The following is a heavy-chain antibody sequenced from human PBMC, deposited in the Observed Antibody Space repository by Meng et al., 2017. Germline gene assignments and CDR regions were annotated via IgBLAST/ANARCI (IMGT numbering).Heavy chain of an antibody. V-gene: IGHV3-15*01. CDR3: ATGAAAADH. CDR2: INSNSDGGTT. Sequence: VQLVEAGGGLVEPGGPLGLSCAAFGIRVTDAWMSWVRQAPGKGLEWVGRINSNSDGGTTDYAAPVKGRFTISRDDSKNTLYLQMNSLITEDTAVYFCATGAAAADHWGQGTLVTVSS. J-gene: IGHJ4*02. CDR1: GIRVTDAW. D-gene: IGHD6-13*01.